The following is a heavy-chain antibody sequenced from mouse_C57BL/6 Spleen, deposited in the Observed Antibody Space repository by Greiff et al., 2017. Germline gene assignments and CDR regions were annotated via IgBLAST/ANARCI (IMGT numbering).Heavy chain of an antibody. J-gene: IGHJ4*01. CDR1: GYSITSGYY. Sequence: EVQLQESGPGLVKPSQSLSLTCSVTGYSITSGYYWNWIRQFPGNKLEWMGYISYDGSNNYNPSLKNRISITRDTSKNQFFLKLNSVTTEDTATYYCARAYYSNYAMDYWGQGTSGTVSS. V-gene: IGHV3-6*01. D-gene: IGHD2-12*01. CDR2: ISYDGSN. CDR3: ARAYYSNYAMDY.